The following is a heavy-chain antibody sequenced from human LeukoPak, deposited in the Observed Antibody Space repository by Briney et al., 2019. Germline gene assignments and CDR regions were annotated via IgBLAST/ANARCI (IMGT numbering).Heavy chain of an antibody. Sequence: SETLSLTCTVSGGSISSGIYYWSWIRQPAGKGLEWIGRIYTNGSTNCNPSLKSRVTISVDTSRTQFSLKLSSVTAADTAMYYCAREDFWSGYYVFNYWGQGTLATVSS. D-gene: IGHD3-3*01. CDR1: GGSISSGIYY. V-gene: IGHV4-61*02. CDR2: IYTNGST. CDR3: AREDFWSGYYVFNY. J-gene: IGHJ4*02.